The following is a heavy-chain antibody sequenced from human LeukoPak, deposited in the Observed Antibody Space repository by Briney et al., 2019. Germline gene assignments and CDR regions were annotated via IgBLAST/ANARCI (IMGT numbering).Heavy chain of an antibody. CDR1: GGTFSSYA. J-gene: IGHJ4*02. V-gene: IGHV1-69*04. Sequence: SVKVSCKASGGTFSSYAIGWVRQAPGQGLEWMGRIIPILGIANYAQKFQGRVTITADKSTSTAYMELSSLRSEDTAVYYCARGVGESPFDYWGQATLVTVSS. D-gene: IGHD3-10*01. CDR2: IIPILGIA. CDR3: ARGVGESPFDY.